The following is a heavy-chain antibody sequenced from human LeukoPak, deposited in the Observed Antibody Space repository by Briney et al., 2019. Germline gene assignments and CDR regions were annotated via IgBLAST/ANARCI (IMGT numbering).Heavy chain of an antibody. CDR1: GFTFTNSS. J-gene: IGHJ4*02. Sequence: GGSLRLSCAASGFTFTNSSMTWVRQAPGKGLEWVSVIYSGGSTYYADSVKGRFTISRDNSKNTLYLQMNSLRAEDTAVYYCARVDYGDYAGEDYWGQGTLVTVSS. CDR2: IYSGGST. D-gene: IGHD4-17*01. V-gene: IGHV3-66*01. CDR3: ARVDYGDYAGEDY.